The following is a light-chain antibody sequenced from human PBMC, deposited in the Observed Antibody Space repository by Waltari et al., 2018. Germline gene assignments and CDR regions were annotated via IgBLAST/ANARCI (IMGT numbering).Light chain of an antibody. J-gene: IGKJ4*01. Sequence: LTQYPATLSLSQGERATPSCRASQSVANYLAWYQQKPGQAPRLLIYGASSRATGIPDRFSGTWSGTEFTLTISSLEPEDFAVYFCQRYSNSPLTFGGGTKVEIK. CDR2: GAS. CDR1: QSVANY. CDR3: QRYSNSPLT. V-gene: IGKV3-11*01.